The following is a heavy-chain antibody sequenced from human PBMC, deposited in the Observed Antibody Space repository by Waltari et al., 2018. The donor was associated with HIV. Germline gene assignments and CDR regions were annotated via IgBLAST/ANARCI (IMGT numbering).Heavy chain of an antibody. CDR2: IWYDGSQK. V-gene: IGHV3-33*01. CDR3: SRAGTAAGKSNYYYGTDV. D-gene: IGHD6-13*01. Sequence: QVQMVESGGGVAQPGMSLRLSCVASGFSFGSLAMHRVRQAPGKGLEWVALIWYDGSQKYYADSVKGRFTISRDNSQNTLYLQVDSLRVEDTATYYCSRAGTAAGKSNYYYGTDVWGQGTTVTVSS. J-gene: IGHJ6*02. CDR1: GFSFGSLA.